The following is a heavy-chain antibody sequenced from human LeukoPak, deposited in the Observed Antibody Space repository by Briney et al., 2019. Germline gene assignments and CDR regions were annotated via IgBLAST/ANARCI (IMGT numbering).Heavy chain of an antibody. CDR3: AKDQGFTMIVVVITGMDV. Sequence: PGGSLRLSCAASGFTFSDYYMSWVRQAPGKGLEWVSAISGSGGSTYYADSVKGRFTISRDNSKNTLYLQMNSLRAEDTAVYYCAKDQGFTMIVVVITGMDVWGQGTTVTVSS. CDR1: GFTFSDYY. D-gene: IGHD3-22*01. J-gene: IGHJ6*02. V-gene: IGHV3-23*01. CDR2: ISGSGGST.